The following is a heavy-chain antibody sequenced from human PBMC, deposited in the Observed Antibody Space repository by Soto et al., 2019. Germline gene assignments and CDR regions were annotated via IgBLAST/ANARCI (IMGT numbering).Heavy chain of an antibody. Sequence: DVQVLESGGGLVQPGGSLRLSCAASGFTFSSFAMSWVHQAPGKGLEWVSSITDSGDETYYSDSVRGRFTITRDNPKNTVFLLLNSLRAEDTARYYCAKDAAGRVAARFDHWGQGSLVTVSS. V-gene: IGHV3-23*01. D-gene: IGHD6-13*01. CDR1: GFTFSSFA. CDR2: ITDSGDET. J-gene: IGHJ4*02. CDR3: AKDAAGRVAARFDH.